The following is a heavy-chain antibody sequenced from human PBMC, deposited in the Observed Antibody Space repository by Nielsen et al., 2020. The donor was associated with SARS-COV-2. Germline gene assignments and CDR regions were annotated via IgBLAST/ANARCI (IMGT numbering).Heavy chain of an antibody. CDR2: INPSGGST. Sequence: ASVKVSCKASGYTFTGYYMHWVRQAPGQGLEWMGIINPSGGSTSYAQKFQGRVTMTRDTSTSTVYMELRSLRSDDTAVYYCAREGSGVVPGPLGIGMWYYYHYMDVWGKGTTVTVSS. D-gene: IGHD2-2*01. J-gene: IGHJ6*03. CDR3: AREGSGVVPGPLGIGMWYYYHYMDV. V-gene: IGHV1-46*01. CDR1: GYTFTGYY.